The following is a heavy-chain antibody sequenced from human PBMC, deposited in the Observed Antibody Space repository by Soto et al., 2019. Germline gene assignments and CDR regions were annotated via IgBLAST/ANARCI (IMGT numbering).Heavy chain of an antibody. D-gene: IGHD6-19*01. J-gene: IGHJ4*02. Sequence: EVKLVESGGGLAQPGGSLRLSCAASGFTFINYDMHWVRQAPGKGLEWVSAIGTAGDTYYPDSVKGRFTISRENARNSLFLQVYSLRAEDSAVYYCARGGPGWELDFWGQGALVTVSS. CDR2: IGTAGDT. CDR3: ARGGPGWELDF. V-gene: IGHV3-13*01. CDR1: GFTFINYD.